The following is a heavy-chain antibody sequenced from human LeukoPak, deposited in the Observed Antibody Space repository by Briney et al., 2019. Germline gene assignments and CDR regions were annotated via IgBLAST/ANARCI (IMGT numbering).Heavy chain of an antibody. Sequence: ASVKVSCKASGYTFTGYYMHWVRQAPGQGLEWMGWINPNSGGTNYAQKFQGRVTMTRDTSINTAYMELSRLTSDDTAVYYCATDSHILHERAFDIWGQGTVVTVSS. CDR3: ATDSHILHERAFDI. D-gene: IGHD3-10*01. CDR2: INPNSGGT. J-gene: IGHJ3*02. V-gene: IGHV1-2*02. CDR1: GYTFTGYY.